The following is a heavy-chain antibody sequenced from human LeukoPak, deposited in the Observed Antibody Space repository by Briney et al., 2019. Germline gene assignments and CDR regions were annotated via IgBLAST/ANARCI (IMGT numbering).Heavy chain of an antibody. D-gene: IGHD3-9*01. CDR1: GGSFSGYY. CDR3: ARRRLRYFDWLSDHFDY. J-gene: IGHJ4*02. V-gene: IGHV4-34*01. CDR2: INHSGST. Sequence: PSETLSLTCAVYGGSFSGYYWSWLRQPPGKGLEWIGEINHSGSTNYNPSLKSRVTISVDTSKNQFSLKLSSVTAADTAVYYCARRRLRYFDWLSDHFDYWGQGTLVTVSS.